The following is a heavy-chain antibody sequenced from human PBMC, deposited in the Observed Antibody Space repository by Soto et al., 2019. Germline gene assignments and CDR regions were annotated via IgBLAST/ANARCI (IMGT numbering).Heavy chain of an antibody. Sequence: PGRSLRLSCAASGFTFSSYAMSWVRQAPGKGLEWVSAISGSGGSTYYADSVKGRFTISRDNSKNTLYLQMNSLRAEDTAVYYCAKDLVADGWFDPWGQGTLVTVSS. CDR2: ISGSGGST. J-gene: IGHJ5*02. CDR3: AKDLVADGWFDP. V-gene: IGHV3-23*01. CDR1: GFTFSSYA.